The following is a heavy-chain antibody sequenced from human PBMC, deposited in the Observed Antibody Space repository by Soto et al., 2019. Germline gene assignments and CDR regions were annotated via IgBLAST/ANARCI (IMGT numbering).Heavy chain of an antibody. Sequence: PGGSLRLSCFGSGFTFADFAMSWVRQAPGGGLEWVSGISGSGGSTYYADSVEGRFTISRDNFRDTLSLHMSGLRVEDTAIYYCAKDPNGNYVGGFEMCGQGTLVTVS. CDR2: ISGSGGST. CDR3: AKDPNGNYVGGFEM. D-gene: IGHD4-4*01. V-gene: IGHV3-23*01. CDR1: GFTFADFA. J-gene: IGHJ3*02.